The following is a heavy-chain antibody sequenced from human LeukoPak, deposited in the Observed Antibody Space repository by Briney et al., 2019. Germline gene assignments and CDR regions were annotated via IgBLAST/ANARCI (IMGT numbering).Heavy chain of an antibody. Sequence: SETLSLTCTVSSGSMSSYYWTWIRQPPGKGLEWIGYMFYTGSTDYNPSLKSQVTMSIDTSKNQFSLKLSSVTAADTAVYYCARVNPHFDTLTENWFDPWGQGTLFTVSS. D-gene: IGHD3-9*01. CDR3: ARVNPHFDTLTENWFDP. V-gene: IGHV4-59*01. J-gene: IGHJ5*02. CDR1: SGSMSSYY. CDR2: MFYTGST.